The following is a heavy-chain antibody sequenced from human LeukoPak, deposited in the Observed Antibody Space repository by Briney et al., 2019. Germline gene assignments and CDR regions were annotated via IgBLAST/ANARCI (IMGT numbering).Heavy chain of an antibody. CDR3: ARGGGSRDGLTTSFDY. J-gene: IGHJ4*02. CDR1: GFTFGSYS. Sequence: PGGSLRLSCAASGFTFGSYSMDWVRQAPTKGLEWVSSIYSSGRYIYYADSVKGRFTISRDNAKNSLYLQMNSLRAEDTAVYYCARGGGSRDGLTTSFDYWGRGTVVTVSS. V-gene: IGHV3-21*01. CDR2: IYSSGRYI. D-gene: IGHD5-24*01.